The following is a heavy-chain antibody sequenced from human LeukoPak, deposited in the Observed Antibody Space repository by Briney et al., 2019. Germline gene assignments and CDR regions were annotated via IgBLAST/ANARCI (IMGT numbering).Heavy chain of an antibody. Sequence: GGALRLSCAASGFTFSSYAMSWVRQALGKGLEWVSAISGSGGSTYYADSVKGRFTISRDNSKNTLYLQMKTPRAEDTGVYYCAKTREFFEVNYFDYWGQGTLVTVSS. CDR1: GFTFSSYA. D-gene: IGHD3-3*01. V-gene: IGHV3-23*01. CDR2: ISGSGGST. J-gene: IGHJ4*02. CDR3: AKTREFFEVNYFDY.